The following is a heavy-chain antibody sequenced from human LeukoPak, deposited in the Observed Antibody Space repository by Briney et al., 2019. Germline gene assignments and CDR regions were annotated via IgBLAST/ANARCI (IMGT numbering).Heavy chain of an antibody. CDR1: GGSTSSYY. J-gene: IGHJ4*02. V-gene: IGHV4-59*01. D-gene: IGHD4-17*01. Sequence: SSETLSLTCTVSGGSTSSYYWSWIRQPPGKGLEWIGYIYYSGSTNYNPSLKSRVTISVDTSKNQFSLKLSSVTAADTAVYYCASGDYRGGDYWGQGTLVTVSS. CDR2: IYYSGST. CDR3: ASGDYRGGDY.